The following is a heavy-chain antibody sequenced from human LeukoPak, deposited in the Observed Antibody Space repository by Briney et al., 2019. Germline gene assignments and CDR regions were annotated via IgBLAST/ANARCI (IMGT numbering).Heavy chain of an antibody. CDR3: ARGRYGITIFGVVKVPYYYGMDV. V-gene: IGHV1-8*01. J-gene: IGHJ6*02. CDR1: GYTFTSYD. Sequence: ASVKVSCKASGYTFTSYDTNWVRQATGQGLEWMGWMNPNSGNTGYAQKFQGRVTMTRNTSISTAYMELSSLRSEDTAVYYCARGRYGITIFGVVKVPYYYGMDVWGQGTTVTVSS. CDR2: MNPNSGNT. D-gene: IGHD3-3*01.